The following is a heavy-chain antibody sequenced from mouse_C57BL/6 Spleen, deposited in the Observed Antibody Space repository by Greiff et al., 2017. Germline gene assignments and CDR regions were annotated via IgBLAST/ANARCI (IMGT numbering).Heavy chain of an antibody. Sequence: QVQLQQPGAELVKPGASVKLSCKASGYTFTSYWMHWVKQRPGRGLEGIGRIDPNSGGTKYNEKFKSKATLTVDKPSSTAYMQLSSLTSEDSAVYYCARNYDYGEGFAYWGQGTLVTVSA. CDR2: IDPNSGGT. D-gene: IGHD2-4*01. J-gene: IGHJ3*01. CDR1: GYTFTSYW. CDR3: ARNYDYGEGFAY. V-gene: IGHV1-72*01.